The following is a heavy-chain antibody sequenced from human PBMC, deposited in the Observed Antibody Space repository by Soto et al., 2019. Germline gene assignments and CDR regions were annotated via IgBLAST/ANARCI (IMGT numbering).Heavy chain of an antibody. CDR2: IYNSGTT. CDR1: GGSISSVNSC. D-gene: IGHD2-15*01. V-gene: IGHV4-30-4*02. Sequence: SETLSLTCTVSGGSISSVNSCWSWIRQPPDKGLEWIGYIYNSGTTYNNPSLTSRVTISVDTSKNQFSLRLTSVTAADTAVYYCAAAPRYWGQGTLVTVSS. CDR3: AAAPRY. J-gene: IGHJ4*02.